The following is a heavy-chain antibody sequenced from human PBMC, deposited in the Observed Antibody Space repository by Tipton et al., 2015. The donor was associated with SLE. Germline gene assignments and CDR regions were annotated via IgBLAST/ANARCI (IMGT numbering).Heavy chain of an antibody. V-gene: IGHV4-4*08. J-gene: IGHJ4*02. Sequence: TLSLTCAVSGGSISSYYWSWIRQPPGKGLEWIGYIYTSGSTNYNPSLKSRVTISVDTSKNQFSLKLSSVTAADTAVYYCARDKEGYSSSWYYFDYWGQGTLVTVSP. CDR2: IYTSGST. CDR1: GGSISSYY. CDR3: ARDKEGYSSSWYYFDY. D-gene: IGHD6-13*01.